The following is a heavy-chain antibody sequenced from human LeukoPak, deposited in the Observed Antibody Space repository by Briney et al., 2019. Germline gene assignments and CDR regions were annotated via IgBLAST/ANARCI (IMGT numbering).Heavy chain of an antibody. CDR3: ARLHSSGWHFDY. J-gene: IGHJ4*02. CDR1: GFTFSSYS. D-gene: IGHD6-19*01. Sequence: GGSLRLSCAASGFTFSSYSMNWVRQAPGEGLEWVSSISSSSSYIYYADSVKGRFTISRDNAKNSLYLQMNSLRAEDTAVYYCARLHSSGWHFDYWGQGTLVTVSS. V-gene: IGHV3-21*01. CDR2: ISSSSSYI.